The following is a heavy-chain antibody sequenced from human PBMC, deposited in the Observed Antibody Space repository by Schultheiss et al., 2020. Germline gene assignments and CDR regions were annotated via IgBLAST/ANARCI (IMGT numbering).Heavy chain of an antibody. CDR2: IYYSGST. CDR3: ARHRRISWDLDL. V-gene: IGHV4-59*08. Sequence: SETLSLTCTVSGGSIDSYFWSWIRQPPGKGLEWIGYIYYSGSTYYNPSLKSRVTISVDTSKNQFSLKLSSVTAADTAVYYCARHRRISWDLDLWGQGTLVTVSS. D-gene: IGHD6-13*01. J-gene: IGHJ4*02. CDR1: GGSIDSYF.